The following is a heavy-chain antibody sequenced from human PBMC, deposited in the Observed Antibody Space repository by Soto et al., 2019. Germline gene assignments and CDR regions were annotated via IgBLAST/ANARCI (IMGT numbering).Heavy chain of an antibody. D-gene: IGHD3-22*01. J-gene: IGHJ6*02. CDR1: GGTFSSYA. V-gene: IGHV1-69*12. CDR2: IIPIFGTA. Sequence: QVQLVQPGAEVMKPGSSVKVSCKASGGTFSSYAISWVRQAPGQGLEWMGGIIPIFGTADYAQKFQGRVTITADESTSTAYMELSSLRSEDTAVYYCAGHSSGVPGYYNGMDAWGQGTTVTVS. CDR3: AGHSSGVPGYYNGMDA.